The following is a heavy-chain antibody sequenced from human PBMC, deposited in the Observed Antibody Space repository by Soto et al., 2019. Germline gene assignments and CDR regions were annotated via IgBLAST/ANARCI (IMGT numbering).Heavy chain of an antibody. CDR2: ISYDGSNK. CDR3: AKGIDAV. D-gene: IGHD2-8*01. J-gene: IGHJ4*02. CDR1: GFTFSSYG. Sequence: QVQLVESGGGVVQPGRSLRLSCAASGFTFSSYGMHWVRQAPGKGLEWVAVISYDGSNKYYADSVKGRFTISRDNSKNTLYLQMNSLRAEDTAVYYCAKGIDAVGGQGTLVTVSS. V-gene: IGHV3-30*18.